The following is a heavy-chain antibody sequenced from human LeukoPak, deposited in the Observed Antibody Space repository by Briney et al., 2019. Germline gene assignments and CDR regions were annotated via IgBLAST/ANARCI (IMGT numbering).Heavy chain of an antibody. CDR1: GLTYSSHG. V-gene: IGHV3-30*02. J-gene: IGHJ4*02. CDR2: IRYDGSNK. Sequence: GGSLRLSCAASGLTYSSHGMHWVREAPAKGRVGVAFIRYDGSNKYYADSVKGRFTISRGNSKNTLYLQMNSLRAEDTAMYYCAKDHREETAMVDHDYGGQGNLVTVSS. CDR3: AKDHREETAMVDHDY. D-gene: IGHD5-18*01.